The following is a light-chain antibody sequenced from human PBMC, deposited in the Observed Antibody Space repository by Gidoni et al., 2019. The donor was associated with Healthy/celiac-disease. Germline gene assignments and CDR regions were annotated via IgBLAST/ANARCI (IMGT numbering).Light chain of an antibody. V-gene: IGKV4-1*01. J-gene: IGKJ1*01. Sequence: DIVITQSQDSLAVSLGERATVNRKSSQSVLYSSNNKNYLAWYQQKPGQPPKLLIYWASTRESGVPDRFSGSGSGTDFTLTISSLQAEDVAVYYCQQYYSTPWTFGQGTKVEIK. CDR1: QSVLYSSNNKNY. CDR3: QQYYSTPWT. CDR2: WAS.